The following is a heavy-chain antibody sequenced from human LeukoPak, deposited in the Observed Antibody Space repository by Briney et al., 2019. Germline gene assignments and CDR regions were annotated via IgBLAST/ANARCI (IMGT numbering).Heavy chain of an antibody. J-gene: IGHJ4*02. CDR2: ISYDGSNK. V-gene: IGHV3-30*04. D-gene: IGHD1-1*01. Sequence: VGSLRLSCAASGFTFSSYAMHWVRQAPGKGLEWVAVISYDGSNKYYADSVKGRFTISRDNSKNMLYLQMNSLRAEDTAVYYCAREELVYYFDYWGQGTLVTVSS. CDR1: GFTFSSYA. CDR3: AREELVYYFDY.